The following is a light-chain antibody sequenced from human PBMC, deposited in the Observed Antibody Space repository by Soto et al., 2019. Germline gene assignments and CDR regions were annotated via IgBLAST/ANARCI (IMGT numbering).Light chain of an antibody. Sequence: DIQMTQSPSSLSASVGDRVTITCRPSQSISTFLNWYQQKPGTAPKLLMHATSILQSRVPSRFSGSGSGTEFTLTISSLQPEDFATYYVRQSYSSTWTFGQGTKGEIK. CDR1: QSISTF. CDR2: ATS. V-gene: IGKV1-39*01. CDR3: RQSYSSTWT. J-gene: IGKJ1*01.